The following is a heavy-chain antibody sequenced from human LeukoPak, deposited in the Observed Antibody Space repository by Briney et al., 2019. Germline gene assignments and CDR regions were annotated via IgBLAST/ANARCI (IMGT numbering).Heavy chain of an antibody. D-gene: IGHD3-22*01. V-gene: IGHV3-33*01. J-gene: IGHJ3*02. Sequence: PGGSLRLSCAASGFAFSSYGMHWVRQAPGKGLEWVAVIWYDGSNKYYADSVKGRFTISRDNSKNTLYLQMNSLRAEDTAVYYCARDRPYYYDSSAFDAFDIWGQGTMVTVSS. CDR1: GFAFSSYG. CDR2: IWYDGSNK. CDR3: ARDRPYYYDSSAFDAFDI.